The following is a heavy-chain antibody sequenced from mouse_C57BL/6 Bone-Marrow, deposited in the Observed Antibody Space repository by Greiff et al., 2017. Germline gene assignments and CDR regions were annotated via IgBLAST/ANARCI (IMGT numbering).Heavy chain of an antibody. CDR2: IHPNSGST. CDR1: GYTFTSYW. CDR3: AWYYGYSLYWYFYV. J-gene: IGHJ1*03. D-gene: IGHD1-1*01. V-gene: IGHV1-64*01. Sequence: QVQLKQPGAELVKPGASVKLSCKASGYTFTSYWMNWVKQRPGQGLEWIGMIHPNSGSTNYNEKFKSKATLTVDKSSSTAYMQLSSLTSVDSAVYYCAWYYGYSLYWYFYVWGTGTTVTVSS.